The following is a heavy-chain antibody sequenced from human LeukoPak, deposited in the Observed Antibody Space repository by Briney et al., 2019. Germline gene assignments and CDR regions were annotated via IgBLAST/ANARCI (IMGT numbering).Heavy chain of an antibody. CDR2: ISAYTGNI. Sequence: GASVKVSCKASGYTFTSYGISWARQAPGQGLEWMGWISAYTGNINYAQKLQGRVTMTTDTSTSTAYMELRSLRSDDTAVYYCARGLSGNPIDYWGQGTLVTVSS. J-gene: IGHJ4*02. V-gene: IGHV1-18*01. CDR3: ARGLSGNPIDY. CDR1: GYTFTSYG.